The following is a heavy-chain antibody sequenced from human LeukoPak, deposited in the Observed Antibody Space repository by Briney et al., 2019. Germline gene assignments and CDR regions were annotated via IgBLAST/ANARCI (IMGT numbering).Heavy chain of an antibody. CDR2: INPNSGGT. CDR1: RHTHTANH. D-gene: IGHD3-9*01. V-gene: IGHV1-2*02. J-gene: IGHJ5*02. Sequence: SAKLPRKPPRHTHTANHTHAAPHTPEQRLERRGWINPNSGGTNYAQKFQGRVTMTRDTSISTAYMELSRLRSDDTAVYYCARNYYDILTGYYRGDWFDPWGQGTLVTVSS. CDR3: ARNYYDILTGYYRGDWFDP.